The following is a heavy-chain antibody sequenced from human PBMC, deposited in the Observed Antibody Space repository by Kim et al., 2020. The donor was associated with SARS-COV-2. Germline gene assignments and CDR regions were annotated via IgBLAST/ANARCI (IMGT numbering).Heavy chain of an antibody. D-gene: IGHD6-13*01. Sequence: QGFTGRFVFSLDTSVSTAYLQISSLKAEDTAVYYCARDHTGIAAAGTFQHWGQGTLVTVSS. V-gene: IGHV7-4-1*02. J-gene: IGHJ1*01. CDR3: ARDHTGIAAAGTFQH.